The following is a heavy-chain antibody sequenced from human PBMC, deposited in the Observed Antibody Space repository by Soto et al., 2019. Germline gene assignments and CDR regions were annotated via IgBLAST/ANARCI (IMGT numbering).Heavy chain of an antibody. CDR3: ARDRLFTSGDYFSGMDV. Sequence: EVQLVETGGGLIQSGGSLRLSCAVSGFIVSSNYMSWVRQASGKGLEWVSVIYSDGTTYYADSVKGRVTISRDNSKNTVYLQMNSLRVEATAVYFCARDRLFTSGDYFSGMDVWGQGPTVTVSS. D-gene: IGHD3-10*01. V-gene: IGHV3-53*02. CDR1: GFIVSSNY. CDR2: IYSDGTT. J-gene: IGHJ6*02.